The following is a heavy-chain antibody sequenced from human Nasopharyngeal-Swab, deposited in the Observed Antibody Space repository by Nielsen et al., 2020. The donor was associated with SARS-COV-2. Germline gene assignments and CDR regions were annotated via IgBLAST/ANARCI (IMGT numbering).Heavy chain of an antibody. D-gene: IGHD3-22*01. J-gene: IGHJ4*02. CDR1: GYSFTSYW. CDR3: AGQEGYYDSSAYYS. V-gene: IGHV5-51*01. CDR2: IYPGDSDT. Sequence: GKSLKISCKGSGYSFTSYWIGWVRQMPGKGLEWVGIIYPGDSDTRYSPSFQGQVTISADKSISTAYLQWSSLKASDTAMYYRAGQEGYYDSSAYYSWGQGTLVTVSS.